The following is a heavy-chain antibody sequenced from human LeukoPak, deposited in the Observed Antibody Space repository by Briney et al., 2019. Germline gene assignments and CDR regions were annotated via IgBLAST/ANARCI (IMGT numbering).Heavy chain of an antibody. CDR1: GYTFTGYY. V-gene: IGHV3-30*01. Sequence: GASVKVSCKASGYTFTGYYMHWVRQAPGKGLEWVAVISYDGSNKYYADSVKGRFTISRDNSKNTLYLQMNSLRAEDTAVYYCARAYEFWSGPRYYMDVWGKGTTVTVSS. J-gene: IGHJ6*03. D-gene: IGHD3-3*01. CDR3: ARAYEFWSGPRYYMDV. CDR2: ISYDGSNK.